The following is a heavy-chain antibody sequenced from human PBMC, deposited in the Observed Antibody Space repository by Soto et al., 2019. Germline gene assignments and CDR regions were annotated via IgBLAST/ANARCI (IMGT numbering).Heavy chain of an antibody. Sequence: QVQLVQSGAEVKKPGSSVKVSCKASGGTFSRFAISWVRQAPGHGLEWMGGIIPIFGGATYAQKFQGRVTLTADESTSTAYMELTSLSSEDTAMYYCAKGEQRPYYYYAMDVWGQGTTVTVSS. CDR2: IIPIFGGA. D-gene: IGHD1-1*01. CDR3: AKGEQRPYYYYAMDV. J-gene: IGHJ6*02. CDR1: GGTFSRFA. V-gene: IGHV1-69*01.